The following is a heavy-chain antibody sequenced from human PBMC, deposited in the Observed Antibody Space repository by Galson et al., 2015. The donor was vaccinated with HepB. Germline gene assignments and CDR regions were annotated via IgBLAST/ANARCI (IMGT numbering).Heavy chain of an antibody. Sequence: SLRLSCAASGFTSSSYGMHWVRQAPGKGLEWVAVISYDGSSKYYADSVKGRFTISRDSSKNTLYLRMNSLRAEDTAVYYCAKESSSYHHYNILVDYYGMDVWGQGTTVTVSS. V-gene: IGHV3-30*18. CDR1: GFTSSSYG. CDR3: AKESSSYHHYNILVDYYGMDV. CDR2: ISYDGSSK. J-gene: IGHJ6*02. D-gene: IGHD2-15*01.